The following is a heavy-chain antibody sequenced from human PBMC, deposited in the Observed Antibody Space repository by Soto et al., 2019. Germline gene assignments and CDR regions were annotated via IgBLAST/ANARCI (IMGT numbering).Heavy chain of an antibody. J-gene: IGHJ5*02. CDR2: IWYDGSNK. D-gene: IGHD2-15*01. Sequence: GGSLRLSCAASGFTFSSYGMHWVRQAPGKGLEWVAVIWYDGSNKYYADSVKGRFTISRDNSKNTLYLQMNSLRAEDTAVYYCARDRVVAATSGGWFDPWGQGTLVTVSS. V-gene: IGHV3-33*01. CDR3: ARDRVVAATSGGWFDP. CDR1: GFTFSSYG.